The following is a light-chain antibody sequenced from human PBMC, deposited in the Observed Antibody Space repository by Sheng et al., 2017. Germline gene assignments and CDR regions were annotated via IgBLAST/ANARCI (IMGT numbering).Light chain of an antibody. CDR2: VNSDGSH. J-gene: IGLJ3*02. Sequence: QPVLTQSPSASATLGASVKLTCTLSSGHSSYAIGWYQQQPEKGPRYLMKVNSDGSHNKGDGIPDRFSGSSSGAERYLTISSLQSDDEADYYCQSWGTGGVFGGGTKLTVL. CDR3: QSWGTGGV. V-gene: IGLV4-69*01. CDR1: SGHSSYA.